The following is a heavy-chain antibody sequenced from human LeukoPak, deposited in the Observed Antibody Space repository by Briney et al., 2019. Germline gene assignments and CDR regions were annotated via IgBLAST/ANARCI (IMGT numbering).Heavy chain of an antibody. CDR1: GFTFSSYN. CDR3: AKGSSGYFADL. D-gene: IGHD3-22*01. Sequence: GGSLRLSCAASGFTFSSYNMNWVRQAPGKGLEWVSAISNDGGGTNYADFVRGRFTISRDNSKNTLFLQMNSLRAEDTALYYCAKGSSGYFADLWGQGTLVTVSS. J-gene: IGHJ5*02. V-gene: IGHV3-23*01. CDR2: ISNDGGGT.